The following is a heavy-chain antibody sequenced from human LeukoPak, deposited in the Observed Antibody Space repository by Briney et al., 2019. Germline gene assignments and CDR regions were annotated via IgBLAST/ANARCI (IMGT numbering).Heavy chain of an antibody. CDR3: ARRYCSSTNCYIYFDY. Sequence: GESLKISCKGSGYSFSSYWIGWVRQMPGKGLEWMGIIYPGDSYTRYSPSFQGQVTISADKSISTAYLQWSSLKASDTAMYYCARRYCSSTNCYIYFDYWGQGTLVTVSS. V-gene: IGHV5-51*01. D-gene: IGHD2-2*02. J-gene: IGHJ4*02. CDR2: IYPGDSYT. CDR1: GYSFSSYW.